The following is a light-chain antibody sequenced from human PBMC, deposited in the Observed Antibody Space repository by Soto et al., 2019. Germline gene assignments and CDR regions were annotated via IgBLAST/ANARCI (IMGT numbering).Light chain of an antibody. J-gene: IGKJ4*01. CDR2: GAS. V-gene: IGKV3D-15*01. Sequence: EIVMTQSPATLSVSPGDRVTLSCRASQNIDNNLAWYQQRPGQPPRLLIYGASTRANGIPARFSGSGSGTEFTLTISSLQSEDFAVYCCQQYNNWPPLPFGGGTKVEIK. CDR1: QNIDNN. CDR3: QQYNNWPPLP.